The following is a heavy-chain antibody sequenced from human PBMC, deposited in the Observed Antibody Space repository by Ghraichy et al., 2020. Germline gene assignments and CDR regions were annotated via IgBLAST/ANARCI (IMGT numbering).Heavy chain of an antibody. D-gene: IGHD3-22*01. CDR3: ARPQYYYDSSGYYFGGHNAFDI. V-gene: IGHV1-46*01. CDR1: GYTFTSYY. J-gene: IGHJ3*02. Sequence: ASVKVSCKASGYTFTSYYMHWVRQAPGQGLEWMGIINPSGGSTSYAQKFQGRVTMTRDTSTSTVYMELSSLRSEDTAVYYCARPQYYYDSSGYYFGGHNAFDIWGQGTMVTVSS. CDR2: INPSGGST.